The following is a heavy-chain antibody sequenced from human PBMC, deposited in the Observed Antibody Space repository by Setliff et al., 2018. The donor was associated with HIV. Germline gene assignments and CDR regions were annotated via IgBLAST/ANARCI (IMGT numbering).Heavy chain of an antibody. CDR3: ARGPNRYSGTYSYYYYMDV. V-gene: IGHV3-74*01. CDR2: IETDGTST. D-gene: IGHD1-26*01. CDR1: GFTFSSYW. Sequence: GGSLRLSCSASGFTFSSYWMHWVRQAPGKGLVWVSRIETDGTSTTYGDSVKGRFTISRDNSKNTLYLQMNSLRAEDTAVYYCARGPNRYSGTYSYYYYMDVWGKGTTVTVSS. J-gene: IGHJ6*03.